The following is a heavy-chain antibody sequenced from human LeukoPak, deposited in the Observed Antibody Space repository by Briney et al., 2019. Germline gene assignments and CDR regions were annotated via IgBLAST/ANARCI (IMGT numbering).Heavy chain of an antibody. CDR1: GGSISSYY. V-gene: IGHV4-59*01. CDR2: IYYSGSI. D-gene: IGHD3-10*01. CDR3: ARRTMVRGVIMQYYFDY. Sequence: SETLSLTCTVSGGSISSYYWSWIRQPPGKGLEWIGYIYYSGSINYNPSLKSRVTISVDTSKNQFSLRLSSVTAADTAVYYCARRTMVRGVIMQYYFDYWGQGTLVTVSS. J-gene: IGHJ4*02.